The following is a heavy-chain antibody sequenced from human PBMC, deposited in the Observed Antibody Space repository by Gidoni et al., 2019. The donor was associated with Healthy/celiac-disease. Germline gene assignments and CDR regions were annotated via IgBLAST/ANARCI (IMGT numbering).Heavy chain of an antibody. CDR2: IYYSGST. V-gene: IGHV4-31*03. J-gene: IGHJ3*02. CDR1: GGSIRSGGYY. CDR3: ARGTDYYDSAHAFDI. Sequence: QVQLHESGPGLVKPSQTLSLTCTVSGGSIRSGGYYWSWIRQHPGKGLEWIGYIYYSGSTYYNPYLKSRVTISVDTSKNQFSLKLSSVTAADTAGYYCARGTDYYDSAHAFDIWGQGTMVTVSS. D-gene: IGHD3-22*01.